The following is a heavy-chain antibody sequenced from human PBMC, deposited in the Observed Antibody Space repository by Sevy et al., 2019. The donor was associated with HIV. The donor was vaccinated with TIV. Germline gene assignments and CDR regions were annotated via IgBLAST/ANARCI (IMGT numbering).Heavy chain of an antibody. V-gene: IGHV3-30-3*01. CDR1: GFSFSHYA. D-gene: IGHD2-8*01. CDR2: ISYDGTYK. CDR3: ARVAVSYCTNDCYHRFDY. Sequence: GGSLRLSCAVSGFSFSHYAFHWVRQAPGKGLEWVSLISYDGTYKYYADSVKGRFTISRDNSKNTLYLQMNSLRVKDTAVYYCARVAVSYCTNDCYHRFDYWGPGALVTVSS. J-gene: IGHJ4*02.